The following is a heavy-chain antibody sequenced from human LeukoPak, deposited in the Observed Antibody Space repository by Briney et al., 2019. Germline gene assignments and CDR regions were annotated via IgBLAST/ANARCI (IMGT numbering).Heavy chain of an antibody. J-gene: IGHJ4*02. Sequence: GGSLRLSCAASGFTFSCYGMHWVRQAPGKGLEWVAFIRYDGSNKYYADSVKGRFTISRDNSKNTLYLQMNSLRAEDTAVYYCAKVELGWGEYYFDYWGQGTLVTVSS. V-gene: IGHV3-30*02. CDR3: AKVELGWGEYYFDY. D-gene: IGHD1-26*01. CDR2: IRYDGSNK. CDR1: GFTFSCYG.